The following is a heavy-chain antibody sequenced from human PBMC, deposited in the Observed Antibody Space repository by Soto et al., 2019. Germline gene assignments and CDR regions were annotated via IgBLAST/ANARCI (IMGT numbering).Heavy chain of an antibody. CDR1: GGSINNGGYS. J-gene: IGHJ3*02. CDR3: ARTSYDNLTGRLDAFDI. D-gene: IGHD3-9*01. Sequence: PSETLSLTCAVSGGSINNGGYSWSWLRQPPGKGLEWIGYISHGGNTYYNPSLRSRVIMSIDKSKNHFSLGLKSVTAADTATYYCARTSYDNLTGRLDAFDIWGQGTMVTVSS. CDR2: ISHGGNT. V-gene: IGHV4-30-2*01.